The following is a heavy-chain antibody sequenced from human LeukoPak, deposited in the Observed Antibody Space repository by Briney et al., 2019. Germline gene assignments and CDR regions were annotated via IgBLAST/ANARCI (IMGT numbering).Heavy chain of an antibody. D-gene: IGHD2-8*01. J-gene: IGHJ4*02. CDR2: MNEYGGDI. V-gene: IGHV3-7*01. Sequence: PGGSLRLSCAASGFNLGGFSMSWVRQAPGKGLEWVTHMNEYGGDIFYVDSVKDRFTISRDNAKNLLYLQMNSLRAEDTAVYFCARPRGCNSGRRNNFDYWGQGTLVTVSS. CDR1: GFNLGGFS. CDR3: ARPRGCNSGRRNNFDY.